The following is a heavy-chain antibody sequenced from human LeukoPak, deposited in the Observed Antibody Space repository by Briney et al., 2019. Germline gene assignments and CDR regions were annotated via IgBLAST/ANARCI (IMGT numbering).Heavy chain of an antibody. CDR2: ISSSSYI. V-gene: IGHV3-21*01. D-gene: IGHD3-9*01. Sequence: GGSLRLSCAASGFTFSSYSMNWVRQAPGKGLEWVSSISSSSYIYYADSVKGRFTISRDNAKNSLYLQMNSLRAEDTAVYYCAREGSAYYDILTGYFWFDPWGQGTLVTVSS. J-gene: IGHJ5*02. CDR1: GFTFSSYS. CDR3: AREGSAYYDILTGYFWFDP.